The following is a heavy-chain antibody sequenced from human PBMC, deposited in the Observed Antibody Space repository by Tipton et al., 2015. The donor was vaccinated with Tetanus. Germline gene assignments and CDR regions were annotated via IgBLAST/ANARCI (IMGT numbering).Heavy chain of an antibody. J-gene: IGHJ4*02. D-gene: IGHD2-15*01. CDR1: GFIFSSYG. Sequence: SLRLSCAASGFIFSSYGIHWVRQAPGKGLEWVAVSWHDGTDTYYADSVKGRFTISRDNSKNTLYLQMNSLRAEDTAVYYCAREADCSGGSCFSGDFDNWGQGTQVTVSS. CDR3: AREADCSGGSCFSGDFDN. CDR2: SWHDGTDT. V-gene: IGHV3-33*01.